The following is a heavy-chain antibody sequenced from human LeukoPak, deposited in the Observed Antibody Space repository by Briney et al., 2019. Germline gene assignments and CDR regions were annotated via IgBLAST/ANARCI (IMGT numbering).Heavy chain of an antibody. V-gene: IGHV3-21*04. D-gene: IGHD2-2*02. CDR3: ARRDIVVVPAAIFGAFDI. Sequence: GGSLRLSCAASGFTFNNYNMNWVRQAPGKALEWVSSITSSGAYIFYADSVKGRFTISRDNAKDSLYLQMNSLRAEDTALYYCARRDIVVVPAAIFGAFDIWGQGTMVTVSS. CDR2: ITSSGAYI. J-gene: IGHJ3*02. CDR1: GFTFNNYN.